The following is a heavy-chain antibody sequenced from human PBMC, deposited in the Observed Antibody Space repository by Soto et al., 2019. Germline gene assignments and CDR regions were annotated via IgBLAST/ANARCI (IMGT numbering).Heavy chain of an antibody. CDR3: AREVNSSPARGPNWFDP. J-gene: IGHJ5*02. CDR1: GDSINNSHW. D-gene: IGHD6-13*01. Sequence: QVQLQESGPGLVQPSGTLSLTCAVSGDSINNSHWWSWVRQTPGKGLEWIGETYHSGTTNYNPSLKNRVNISIDKSKHQFSLKMNTVTAADTAVYYCAREVNSSPARGPNWFDPWGQGTLVTVSS. CDR2: TYHSGTT. V-gene: IGHV4-4*02.